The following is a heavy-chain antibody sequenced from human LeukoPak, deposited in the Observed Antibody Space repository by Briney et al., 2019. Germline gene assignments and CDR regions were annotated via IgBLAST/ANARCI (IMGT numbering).Heavy chain of an antibody. J-gene: IGHJ6*04. Sequence: GASVKVSCKASGYTFTSYGISWVRQAPGQGLEWMGWISAYNGNTNYALKLQGRVTMTTDTSTSTAYMELRSLRSDDTAVYYCAREGIAVAGIYYYYYGMDVWGKGTTVTVSS. V-gene: IGHV1-18*04. D-gene: IGHD6-19*01. CDR2: ISAYNGNT. CDR3: AREGIAVAGIYYYYYGMDV. CDR1: GYTFTSYG.